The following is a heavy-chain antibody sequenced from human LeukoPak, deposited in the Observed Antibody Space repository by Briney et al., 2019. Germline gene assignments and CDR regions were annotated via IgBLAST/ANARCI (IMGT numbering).Heavy chain of an antibody. CDR1: GFTFDGYA. D-gene: IGHD6-19*01. CDR2: ISWNSGNI. Sequence: PGGSLRLSCAVSGFTFDGYAMHWVRQAPGKGLEWVSGISWNSGNIVYADSVKGRFTISRDNAKNSLYLQLNSLRAEDTALYYCVKDGGSGQWLAMIDYYYGMDVWGQGTTVTVSS. CDR3: VKDGGSGQWLAMIDYYYGMDV. V-gene: IGHV3-9*01. J-gene: IGHJ6*02.